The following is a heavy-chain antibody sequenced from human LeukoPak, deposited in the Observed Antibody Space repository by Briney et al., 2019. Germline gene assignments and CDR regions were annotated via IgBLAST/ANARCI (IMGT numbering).Heavy chain of an antibody. D-gene: IGHD3-22*01. J-gene: IGHJ3*02. CDR3: ARDANYYDSSGYYGAFDI. CDR2: ISSSSSTI. V-gene: IGHV3-48*01. CDR1: RFTFSSYS. Sequence: GGSLRLSCAASRFTFSSYSMNWVRQAPGKGLEWVSYISSSSSTIYYADSVKGRFTISRDNAKNSLYLQMNSLRAEDTAVYYCARDANYYDSSGYYGAFDIWGQGTMVTVSS.